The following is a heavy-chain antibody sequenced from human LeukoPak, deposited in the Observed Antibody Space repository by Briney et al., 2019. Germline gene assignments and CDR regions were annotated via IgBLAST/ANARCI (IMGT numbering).Heavy chain of an antibody. V-gene: IGHV4-31*03. D-gene: IGHD3-22*01. Sequence: SQTLSLTCTVSGGSISSGGYYWSWIRQHPGKGLEWIGYIYYSGSTYYNPSLKSRVTISVDTSKNQFSPKLGSVTAADTAVYYCARSDSYYDSSAWDPWGQGTLVTVSS. CDR1: GGSISSGGYY. CDR3: ARSDSYYDSSAWDP. J-gene: IGHJ5*02. CDR2: IYYSGST.